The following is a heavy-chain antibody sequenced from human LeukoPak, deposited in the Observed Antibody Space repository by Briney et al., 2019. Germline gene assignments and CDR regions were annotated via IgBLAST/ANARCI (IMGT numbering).Heavy chain of an antibody. CDR3: ARDRSEDDSSGYIHRDFDY. CDR2: ISSSSSTI. Sequence: PGGSLRLSCAASGFTFSSYSMNWVRQAPGKGLEWVSYISSSSSTIYYADSVRGQFTISRDNAKKSLYLQMNSLRAEDTAVYYCARDRSEDDSSGYIHRDFDYWGQGTLVIVSS. V-gene: IGHV3-48*04. D-gene: IGHD3-22*01. J-gene: IGHJ4*02. CDR1: GFTFSSYS.